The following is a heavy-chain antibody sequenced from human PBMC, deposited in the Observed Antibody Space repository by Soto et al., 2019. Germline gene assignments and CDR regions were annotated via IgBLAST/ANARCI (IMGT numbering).Heavy chain of an antibody. D-gene: IGHD2-15*01. J-gene: IGHJ4*02. Sequence: ASVKVSCKASGYTFISRALHWVRQAPGQRLEWMGWINPDNANTKYSQNFQGRVTFTRDTSATTAYMELSSLRSEDTAVYFCARDPGSGHYFDYWGQGTLVTVSS. V-gene: IGHV1-3*01. CDR1: GYTFISRA. CDR3: ARDPGSGHYFDY. CDR2: INPDNANT.